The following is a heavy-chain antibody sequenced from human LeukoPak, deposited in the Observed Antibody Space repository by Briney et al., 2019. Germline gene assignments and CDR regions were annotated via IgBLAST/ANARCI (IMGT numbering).Heavy chain of an antibody. J-gene: IGHJ4*02. CDR3: TKEWFEGY. Sequence: ASVKVSCKASGYTFTGYNMHWVRQAPGQGLEWMGWINPNSGGTNYAQKFQGRVTMTRDTSINTAYMELGRLTSDDTAVYYCTKEWFEGYWGQGTLVTVSS. V-gene: IGHV1-2*02. CDR1: GYTFTGYN. CDR2: INPNSGGT. D-gene: IGHD3-10*01.